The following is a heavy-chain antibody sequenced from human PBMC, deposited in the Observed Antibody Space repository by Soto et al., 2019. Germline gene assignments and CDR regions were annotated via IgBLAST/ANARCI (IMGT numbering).Heavy chain of an antibody. CDR1: GYTFTSYA. V-gene: IGHV1-2*04. D-gene: IGHD3-22*01. CDR2: INPDSGGT. CDR3: ARVRDGDSSGPYFDY. J-gene: IGHJ4*02. Sequence: ASVKVSCKASGYTFTSYAMHWVRQAPGQRLEWMGWINPDSGGTNYAQKFQGWVTMTRDTSISTAYMELSRLRSDDTAVYYCARVRDGDSSGPYFDYWGQGTLVTVSS.